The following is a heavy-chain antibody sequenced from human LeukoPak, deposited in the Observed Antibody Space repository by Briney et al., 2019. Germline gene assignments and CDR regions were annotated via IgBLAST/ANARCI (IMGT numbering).Heavy chain of an antibody. CDR3: ARHLGGYSHFDY. CDR2: IDPSDSYT. J-gene: IGHJ4*02. CDR1: GYSFTRYW. D-gene: IGHD2-21*01. Sequence: GESLKISCKGSGYSFTRYWISWVRQMPGKGLECLGRIDPSDSYTNYNPSFQGHVSISADKSTGTAYLQRSSLKASDTAIYFCARHLGGYSHFDYWGQGTLVTVSS. V-gene: IGHV5-10-1*01.